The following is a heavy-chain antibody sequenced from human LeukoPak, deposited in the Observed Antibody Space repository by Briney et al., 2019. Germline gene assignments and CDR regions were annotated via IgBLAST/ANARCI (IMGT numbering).Heavy chain of an antibody. CDR2: IKQDESEK. Sequence: GGSLRLSCAASGFTFNNYWMTWVRQAPGKGLEWVANIKQDESEKYYVDSVKGRFTISRDNAKNSLYLQMNSLRPEDTAVYYCATRVYCGGDCYSSHGMDVWGPGTTVTVSS. CDR3: ATRVYCGGDCYSSHGMDV. CDR1: GFTFNNYW. V-gene: IGHV3-7*03. J-gene: IGHJ6*02. D-gene: IGHD2-21*02.